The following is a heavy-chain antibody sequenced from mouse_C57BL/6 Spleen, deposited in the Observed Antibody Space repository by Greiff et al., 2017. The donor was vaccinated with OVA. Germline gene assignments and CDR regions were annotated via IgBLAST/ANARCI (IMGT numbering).Heavy chain of an antibody. J-gene: IGHJ3*01. Sequence: VQLQQSGAELVRPGASVKLSCKASGYTFTDYYINWVKQRPGQGLEWIARIYPGSGNTYYNEKFKGKATLTAEKSSSTAYMQLSSLTSEDSAVYFCARETMVPFAYWGQGTLVTVSA. CDR1: GYTFTDYY. D-gene: IGHD2-2*01. CDR3: ARETMVPFAY. CDR2: IYPGSGNT. V-gene: IGHV1-76*01.